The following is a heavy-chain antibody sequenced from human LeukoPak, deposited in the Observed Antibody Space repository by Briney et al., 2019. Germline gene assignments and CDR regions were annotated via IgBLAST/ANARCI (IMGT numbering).Heavy chain of an antibody. CDR2: MNPNSGNT. D-gene: IGHD6-19*01. CDR3: ARDLRITVSVAEKMNSGY. V-gene: IGHV1-8*02. J-gene: IGHJ4*02. CDR1: GYTFTSYD. Sequence: ASVKVSCKASGYTFTSYDINWVRQATGQGLEWMGWMNPNSGNTGYAQKFQGRVTMTTDTSTITAYMELRSLRSDDTAVYYCARDLRITVSVAEKMNSGYWGQGTLVTVSS.